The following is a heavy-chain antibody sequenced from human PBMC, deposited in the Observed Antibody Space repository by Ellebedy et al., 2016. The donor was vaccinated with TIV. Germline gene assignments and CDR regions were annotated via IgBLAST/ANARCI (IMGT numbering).Heavy chain of an antibody. CDR2: INWNSGSL. V-gene: IGHV3-9*01. CDR3: AKAQWNVALGLPGVFDL. J-gene: IGHJ3*01. CDR1: GFTFKDHG. Sequence: PGGSLRLSCAASGFTFKDHGMHWVRQVPGKGLEWVAGINWNSGSLGYADSVKGRFTISRDNAKNSLYLQMNSLRSEDTALYYCAKAQWNVALGLPGVFDLWGQGTMVTVSS. D-gene: IGHD1-1*01.